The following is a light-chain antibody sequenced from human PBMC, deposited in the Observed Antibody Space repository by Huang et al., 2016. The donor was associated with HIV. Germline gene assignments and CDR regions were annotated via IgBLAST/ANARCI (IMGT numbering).Light chain of an antibody. J-gene: IGKJ1*01. V-gene: IGKV3-15*01. CDR3: HQYNNWPPWT. CDR2: AAG. Sequence: EIVLTQAPVTLSVSPGEGVILSCRASESISRNLAWFQQKPGEAPRLLIYAAGTRVTGIPARFSGSGSGTEFTLTISSVQSDDFATYYCHQYNNWPPWTFGQGTRVDIK. CDR1: ESISRN.